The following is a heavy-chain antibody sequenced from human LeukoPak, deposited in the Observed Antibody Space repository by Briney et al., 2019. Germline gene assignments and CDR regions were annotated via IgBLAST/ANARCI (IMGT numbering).Heavy chain of an antibody. CDR2: ISSSSSTI. CDR3: ARKNYYDSSGYFDY. V-gene: IGHV3-48*01. CDR1: GSTFSSYA. J-gene: IGHJ4*02. Sequence: GGSLRLSCAASGSTFSSYAMSWVRQAPGKGLEWVSYISSSSSTIYYADSVKGRFTISRDNAKNSLYLQMNSLRAEDTAVYYCARKNYYDSSGYFDYWGQGTLVTVSS. D-gene: IGHD3-22*01.